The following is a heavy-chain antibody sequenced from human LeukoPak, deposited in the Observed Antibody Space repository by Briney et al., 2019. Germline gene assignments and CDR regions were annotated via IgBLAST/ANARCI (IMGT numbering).Heavy chain of an antibody. CDR2: ISSSGSTI. D-gene: IGHD1-26*01. V-gene: IGHV3-48*04. CDR3: AREGGWERLRGAFDI. J-gene: IGHJ3*02. Sequence: GGSLRLSCAASGFTFSSYAMSWVRQAPGKGLEWVSYISSSGSTIYYADSVKGRFTISRDNAKNSLYLQMNSLRAEDTAVYYCAREGGWERLRGAFDIWGQGTMVTVSS. CDR1: GFTFSSYA.